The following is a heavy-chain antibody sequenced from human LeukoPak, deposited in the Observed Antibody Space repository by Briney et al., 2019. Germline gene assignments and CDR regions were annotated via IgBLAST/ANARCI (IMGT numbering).Heavy chain of an antibody. CDR2: FDPEDGET. CDR3: RWGYSSGWYGDDAFDI. V-gene: IGHV1-24*01. J-gene: IGHJ3*02. Sequence: ASVKVSCKVSGYTLTELSMYWVRQAPGKGLEWMGGFDPEDGETIYAQKFQGRVTMTEDTSTDTAYMELSSLRSEDTAVYYCRWGYSSGWYGDDAFDIWGQGTMVTVSS. D-gene: IGHD6-19*01. CDR1: GYTLTELS.